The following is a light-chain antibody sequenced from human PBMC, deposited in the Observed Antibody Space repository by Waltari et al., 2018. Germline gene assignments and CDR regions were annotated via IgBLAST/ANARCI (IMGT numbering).Light chain of an antibody. Sequence: DIQMTQSPSTLSASVGDRVTITCRASQGLGSWLAWFQQKPGKAPDLLIYKASNVESGVPSRFSGSGYGREFTLTITSLQAENSATYYCQQYNSYPLTFGQGTKLEIK. V-gene: IGKV1-5*03. CDR3: QQYNSYPLT. J-gene: IGKJ2*01. CDR2: KAS. CDR1: QGLGSW.